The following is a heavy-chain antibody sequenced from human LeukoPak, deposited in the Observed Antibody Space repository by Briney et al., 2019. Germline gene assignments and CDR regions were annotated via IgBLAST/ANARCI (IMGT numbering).Heavy chain of an antibody. CDR1: GFRFSNYG. J-gene: IGHJ5*02. V-gene: IGHV3-30*18. CDR2: ISDDESKI. CDR3: GKGPGYSVYDNLPHH. D-gene: IGHD5/OR15-5a*01. Sequence: PGGSLRLSCAASGFRFSNYGMHWVRQAPGKGLEWVAVISDDESKIYYGDSVKGRFTISRDNFKNTLNLQMNSLRVEDTAVYFCGKGPGYSVYDNLPHHWGQGTLVTVSS.